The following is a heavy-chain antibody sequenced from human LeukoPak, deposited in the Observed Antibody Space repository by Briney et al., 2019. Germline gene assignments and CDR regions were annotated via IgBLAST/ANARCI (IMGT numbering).Heavy chain of an antibody. CDR2: ISSSSSYI. J-gene: IGHJ4*02. D-gene: IGHD2-2*01. CDR1: GFTFSTYS. V-gene: IGHV3-21*04. Sequence: GGSLRLSCAASGFTFSTYSMSWVRQAPGKGLQWVSSISSSSSYIYYADSVKGRFTISRDNAKNSLYLQMNSLRAEDTAVYYCASNLALTRDYFDYWGQGTLVTVSS. CDR3: ASNLALTRDYFDY.